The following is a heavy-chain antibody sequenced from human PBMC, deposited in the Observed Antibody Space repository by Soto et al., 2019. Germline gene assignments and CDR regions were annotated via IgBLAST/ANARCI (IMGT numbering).Heavy chain of an antibody. CDR1: GFSLSTSGVG. D-gene: IGHD7-27*01. CDR3: ARTSVNWGSRGLVDY. CDR2: LYWDDDK. J-gene: IGHJ4*02. V-gene: IGHV2-5*02. Sequence: QITLKESGPTLVKPTQTLTLTCTFSGFSLSTSGVGVGWIRQPPGKALEWLAFLYWDDDKRYSPSLKSRLTITKDTSKNQVVLTMPNMDPVDTATYYCARTSVNWGSRGLVDYWGQGTLVTVAS.